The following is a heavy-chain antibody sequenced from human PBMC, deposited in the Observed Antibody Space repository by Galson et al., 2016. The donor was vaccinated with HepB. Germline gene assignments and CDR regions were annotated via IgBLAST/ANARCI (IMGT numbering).Heavy chain of an antibody. Sequence: SLRLSCAASGFAFSESYMTWIRQAPGKGLEWISSISSRGGSAIHYADSVKGRFTISRDNAKNSLFLQMNSRRAEDTAVYYCAREHYFGSGSYFDNWGQGTLVTVSS. V-gene: IGHV3-11*01. CDR1: GFAFSESY. CDR3: AREHYFGSGSYFDN. D-gene: IGHD3-10*01. J-gene: IGHJ4*02. CDR2: ISSRGGSAI.